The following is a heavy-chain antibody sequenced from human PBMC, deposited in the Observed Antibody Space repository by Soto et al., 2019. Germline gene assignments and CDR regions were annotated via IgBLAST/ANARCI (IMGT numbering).Heavy chain of an antibody. D-gene: IGHD5-12*01. J-gene: IGHJ4*02. CDR2: IWYDGSNK. V-gene: IGHV3-33*01. CDR3: ARGWLQGYFDY. Sequence: GGSLRLSCAASGFTFSSYGMHWVRQAPGKGLEWVAVIWYDGSNKYYADSVKGRFTISRDNSKNTLYLQMNSPRAEDTAVYYCARGWLQGYFDYWGQGTLVTVSS. CDR1: GFTFSSYG.